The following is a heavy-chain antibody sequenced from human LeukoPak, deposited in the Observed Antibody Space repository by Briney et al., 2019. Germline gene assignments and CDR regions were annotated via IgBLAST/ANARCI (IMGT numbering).Heavy chain of an antibody. CDR3: ATEKGDSPDY. Sequence: GGSLRLSCAAAGFTFSSYAMSWVRQVPGKGLEWVSGISGNAVNTYYADSVKGRFTISRDNPKNTLYLQMNSLRAEDTAVYYCATEKGDSPDYWGQGTLVTVSS. CDR2: ISGNAVNT. J-gene: IGHJ4*02. D-gene: IGHD2-21*01. CDR1: GFTFSSYA. V-gene: IGHV3-23*01.